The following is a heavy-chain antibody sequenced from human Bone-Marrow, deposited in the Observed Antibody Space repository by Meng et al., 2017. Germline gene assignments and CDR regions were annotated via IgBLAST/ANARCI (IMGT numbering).Heavy chain of an antibody. Sequence: SETLSLTCAVSGYSISSGYYWGWIRQPPGKGLEWIGSIYHSGSTYYNPSLKSRVTISVDTSKNQFSLKLSSVTAADTAVYYCASSIAVAGNDQYYFDYWGQGTLVTVSS. CDR2: IYHSGST. J-gene: IGHJ4*02. V-gene: IGHV4-38-2*01. CDR1: GYSISSGYY. D-gene: IGHD6-19*01. CDR3: ASSIAVAGNDQYYFDY.